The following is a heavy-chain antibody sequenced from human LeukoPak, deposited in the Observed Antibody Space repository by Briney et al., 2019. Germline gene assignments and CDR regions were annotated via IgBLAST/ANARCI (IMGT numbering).Heavy chain of an antibody. CDR3: ARDRAYDREFDS. Sequence: ASVKVSCKASGYTFTGYYMHWVRQAPGQGLEWMGRIIPNSGGKKYAQKFQGRVTRTRDTSLTTAYMELSRLRSDDTAVYYCARDRAYDREFDSWGQGTLVTVSS. J-gene: IGHJ4*02. CDR2: IIPNSGGK. CDR1: GYTFTGYY. D-gene: IGHD3-3*01. V-gene: IGHV1-2*06.